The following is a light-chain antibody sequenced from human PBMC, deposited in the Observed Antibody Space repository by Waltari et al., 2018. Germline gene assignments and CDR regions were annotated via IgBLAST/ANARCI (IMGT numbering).Light chain of an antibody. CDR2: EHA. CDR3: QSYDFNHVV. Sequence: FILSQPQSVSGSPGETVTISCTRFNGCRIGGNFVQWYQQRPGSAPTTLISEHAQRHSGGPDRFSGSIDSSSNSASLTISGLRTEDEADYYCQSYDFNHVVFGGGTKLTVL. J-gene: IGLJ2*01. CDR1: NGCRIGGNF. V-gene: IGLV6-57*04.